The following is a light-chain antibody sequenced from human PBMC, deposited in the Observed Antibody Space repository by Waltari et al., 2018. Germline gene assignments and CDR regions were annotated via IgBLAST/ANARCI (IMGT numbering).Light chain of an antibody. Sequence: DIQMTQSPSSLSASVGDRVTINCRASQTISTNLAWYQQKTGKVPKVLIYAVSSLETGVPRRVSGSGSGTEFTLTISSLQPEDFANYYCQQHNSYPYSFGQGTKVEIK. CDR2: AVS. V-gene: IGKV1-17*03. CDR1: QTISTN. J-gene: IGKJ2*03. CDR3: QQHNSYPYS.